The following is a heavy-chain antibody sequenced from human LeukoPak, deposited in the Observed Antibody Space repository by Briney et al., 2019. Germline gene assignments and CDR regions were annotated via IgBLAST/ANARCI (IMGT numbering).Heavy chain of an antibody. Sequence: GGSLRLSCAASGLTVSNNYMKRVRQAPGKGLEWVSLIYSGGSTYYADSVKGRFTISRDNPKNTVYLQMNNLRAEDTAVYYCARDRHCSGGSCSGLWGQGTLVTVSS. J-gene: IGHJ4*02. V-gene: IGHV3-53*01. CDR2: IYSGGST. CDR3: ARDRHCSGGSCSGL. CDR1: GLTVSNNY. D-gene: IGHD2-15*01.